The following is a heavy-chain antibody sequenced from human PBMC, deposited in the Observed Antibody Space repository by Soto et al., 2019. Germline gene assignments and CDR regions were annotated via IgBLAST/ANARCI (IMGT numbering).Heavy chain of an antibody. D-gene: IGHD2-15*01. CDR1: GGSFSSYA. J-gene: IGHJ6*02. V-gene: IGHV1-69*01. CDR3: ARESSLPTYSYYGMDL. Sequence: QVQLVQSGAEVREPGSSLKLSCQASGGSFSSYAVSWVRQAPGQGLEWMGVTIPILGSVKYAPSFQGRVTISADTSTAYMEWSSLTSDDTAVYYCARESSLPTYSYYGMDLWGQGTIVTVSS. CDR2: TIPILGSV.